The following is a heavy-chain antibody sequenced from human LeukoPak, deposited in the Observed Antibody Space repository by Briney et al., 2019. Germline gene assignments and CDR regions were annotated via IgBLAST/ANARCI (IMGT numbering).Heavy chain of an antibody. CDR2: INHSGSP. V-gene: IGHV4-34*01. CDR3: AREAPSTLAYGGGDCSPGAFDI. Sequence: SETLFLACAVHGGSFSGYYWRWSPQPPGKGLEWVGEINHSGSPNYQPSLKSRDTISVDTSKNQHSLKLSPVTAADTAVYYCAREAPSTLAYGGGDCSPGAFDIWGQGTMVPVPS. CDR1: GGSFSGYY. D-gene: IGHD2-21*02. J-gene: IGHJ3*02.